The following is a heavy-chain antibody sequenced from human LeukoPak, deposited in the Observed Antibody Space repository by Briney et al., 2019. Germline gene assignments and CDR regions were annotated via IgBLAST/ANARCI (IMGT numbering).Heavy chain of an antibody. CDR1: GGSISSSNW. V-gene: IGHV4-4*02. CDR3: AKAMYLGEFVVVPAAMPY. CDR2: IYHSGST. Sequence: SGTLSLTCAVSGGSISSSNWWSWVRQPPGKGLEWIGEIYHSGSTNYNPSLKSRVTISVDKSKNQFSLKLSSVTAADTAVYYCAKAMYLGEFVVVPAAMPYWGQGTLVTVSS. J-gene: IGHJ4*02. D-gene: IGHD2-2*01.